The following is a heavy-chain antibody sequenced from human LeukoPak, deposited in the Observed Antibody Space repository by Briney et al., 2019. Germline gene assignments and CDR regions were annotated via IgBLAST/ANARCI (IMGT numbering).Heavy chain of an antibody. CDR3: ARLGAAAYYPFDY. D-gene: IGHD6-13*01. Sequence: SETLSLTCAVYGGSFSGYYWSWIRQPPGKGLEWIGEINHSGSTNYNPSLKSRVTISVDTSKNQFSLKLSSVTAADTAVYYCARLGAAAYYPFDYWGQGILVTVSS. J-gene: IGHJ4*02. CDR1: GGSFSGYY. CDR2: INHSGST. V-gene: IGHV4-34*01.